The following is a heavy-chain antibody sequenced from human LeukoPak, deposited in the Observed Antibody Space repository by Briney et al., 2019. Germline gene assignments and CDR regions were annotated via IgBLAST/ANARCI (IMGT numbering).Heavy chain of an antibody. D-gene: IGHD5-24*01. CDR1: GFTFSTYW. CDR3: ANGDGFDY. Sequence: PGGSLRLSCATSGFTFSTYWMSWVRQAPGKGLELVANIKQDGSETYYADSVKGRFTIFRDNAKNSLYLQMDSLRVEDTAVYYCANGDGFDYWGQGTLVIVSS. V-gene: IGHV3-7*01. CDR2: IKQDGSET. J-gene: IGHJ4*02.